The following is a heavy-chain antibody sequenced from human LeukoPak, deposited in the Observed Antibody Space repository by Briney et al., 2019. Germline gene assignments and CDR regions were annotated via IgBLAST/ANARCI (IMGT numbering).Heavy chain of an antibody. CDR3: ASEPFSGDTHY. J-gene: IGHJ4*02. Sequence: GGSLRLSRAASGFTLSSHAMEWVRQAPGKGLEWVAVTSNDGTLKNYADSVKGRFTISSDISKNTMYLQMDSLRTEDTAVYYCASEPFSGDTHYWGQGTLVTVSS. CDR1: GFTLSSHA. D-gene: IGHD4-17*01. CDR2: TSNDGTLK. V-gene: IGHV3-30-3*01.